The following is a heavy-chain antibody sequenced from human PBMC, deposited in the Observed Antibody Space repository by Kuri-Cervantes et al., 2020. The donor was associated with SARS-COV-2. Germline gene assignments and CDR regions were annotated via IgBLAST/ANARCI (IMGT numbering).Heavy chain of an antibody. D-gene: IGHD6-13*01. CDR2: INTNTGNP. CDR3: ARGSIAAAWWGAFDI. Sequence: ASVKVSCKASVYTFTSYAMNWVRQAPGQGLEWMGWINTNTGNPTYAQGLTGRFVFSLDTSVSTAYLQISCLKAEDTAVYYCARGSIAAAWWGAFDIWGQGTMVTVSS. CDR1: VYTFTSYA. J-gene: IGHJ3*02. V-gene: IGHV7-4-1*02.